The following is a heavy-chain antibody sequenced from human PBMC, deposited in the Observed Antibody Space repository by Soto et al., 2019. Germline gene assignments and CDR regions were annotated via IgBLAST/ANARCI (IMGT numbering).Heavy chain of an antibody. J-gene: IGHJ4*02. Sequence: GPTLVNPTQTLTLTCTFSGFSLSTSGMCVSWIRQPPGKALEWLALIDWDDDKYYSTSLKTRLTISKDTSKNQVVLTMTNMDPVDTATYYCARSTMVRGVIITRPFDYWGQGTLVTVSS. V-gene: IGHV2-70*01. CDR2: IDWDDDK. D-gene: IGHD3-10*01. CDR3: ARSTMVRGVIITRPFDY. CDR1: GFSLSTSGMC.